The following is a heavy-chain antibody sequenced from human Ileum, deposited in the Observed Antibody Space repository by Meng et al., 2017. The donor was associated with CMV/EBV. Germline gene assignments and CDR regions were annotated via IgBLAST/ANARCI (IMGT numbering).Heavy chain of an antibody. CDR3: AREPSIAVAGTGGYFNY. V-gene: IGHV4-39*07. D-gene: IGHD6-19*01. CDR1: GGSISSSSYY. Sequence: QLQLKESGPGLVKPSGTLSLTCTVSGGSISSSSYYWGWIRQPPGKGLEWIVSIYYSGSTYYNPSLKSRVTISVDTSKNQFSLKLSSVTAADTAVYYCAREPSIAVAGTGGYFNYWGQGTLVTVSS. CDR2: IYYSGST. J-gene: IGHJ4*02.